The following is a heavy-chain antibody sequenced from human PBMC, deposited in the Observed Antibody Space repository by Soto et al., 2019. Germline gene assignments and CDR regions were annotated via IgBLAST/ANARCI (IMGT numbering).Heavy chain of an antibody. Sequence: GGSLRLSCAASGFTFSSYWMHWVRQAPGKGLVWVSRINSDGSSTSYADSVKGRFTISRDNAKNTLYLQMNSLRAEDTAVYYCACYSGYDFRYPIDIWGQGTMVTVSS. D-gene: IGHD5-12*01. V-gene: IGHV3-74*01. CDR2: INSDGSST. CDR1: GFTFSSYW. CDR3: ACYSGYDFRYPIDI. J-gene: IGHJ3*02.